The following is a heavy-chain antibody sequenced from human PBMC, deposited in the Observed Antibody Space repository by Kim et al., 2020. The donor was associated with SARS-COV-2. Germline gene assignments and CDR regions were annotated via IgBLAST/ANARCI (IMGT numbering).Heavy chain of an antibody. CDR3: ARLVVGLRSERTFNFDY. Sequence: ASVKVSCKASGYTFTSYAMNWVRQAPGQGLEWMGWINTNTGNPTYAQGFTGRFVFSLDTSVSTAYLQISSLKAEDTAVYYCARLVVGLRSERTFNFDYWGQETLVTVSS. V-gene: IGHV7-4-1*02. J-gene: IGHJ4*02. CDR1: GYTFTSYA. D-gene: IGHD5-12*01. CDR2: INTNTGNP.